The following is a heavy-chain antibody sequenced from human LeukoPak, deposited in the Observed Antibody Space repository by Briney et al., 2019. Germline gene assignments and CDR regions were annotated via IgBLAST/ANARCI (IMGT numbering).Heavy chain of an antibody. D-gene: IGHD2-15*01. Sequence: ASVKVSCKASGYTFTSYGISWVRQAPGQGLEWMGWINPNSGGTNYAQKFQGWVTMTRDTSISTAYMELSRLRSDDTAVYYCARGQDSGDAFDIWGQGTMVTVSS. CDR2: INPNSGGT. CDR3: ARGQDSGDAFDI. CDR1: GYTFTSYG. J-gene: IGHJ3*02. V-gene: IGHV1-2*04.